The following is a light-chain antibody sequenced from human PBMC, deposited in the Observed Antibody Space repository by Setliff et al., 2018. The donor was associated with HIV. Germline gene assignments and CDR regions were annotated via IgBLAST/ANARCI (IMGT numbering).Light chain of an antibody. J-gene: IGLJ2*01. CDR2: TNN. CDR3: QSYDSSLIGSV. CDR1: SSNVGAGYD. V-gene: IGLV1-40*01. Sequence: QSVLTQPPSVSGAPGQRVSISCSGNSSNVGAGYDVHWYQKLPRTAPKLLIYTNNNRPSGVPDRFSGSKSGTSASLAITGLQPEDEADYYCQSYDSSLIGSVFGGGTKVPS.